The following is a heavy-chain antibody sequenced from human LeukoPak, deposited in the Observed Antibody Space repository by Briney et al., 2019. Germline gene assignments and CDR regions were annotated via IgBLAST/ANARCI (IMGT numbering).Heavy chain of an antibody. CDR1: GGSISSYY. CDR2: IYHSGST. V-gene: IGHV4-59*01. CDR3: ARYPAPGYFDF. J-gene: IGHJ4*02. Sequence: SGTLSLTCTVSGGSISSYYWSWIRQPPGKGLEWIGYIYHSGSTNYNPSLESRVTLSVDTSKNQFSLKLSSVNAANTAVYYCARYPAPGYFDFWGQGSLVTVSS.